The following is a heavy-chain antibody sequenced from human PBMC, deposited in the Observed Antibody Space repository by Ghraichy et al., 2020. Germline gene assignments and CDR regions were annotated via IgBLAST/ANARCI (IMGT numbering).Heavy chain of an antibody. Sequence: GGSLRLSCATSGFTFTNYAMIWVRQAPGKGLEWVSGITTIGGSTYYADSVKGRFTISRDNSKNTLYLQMSSLRAEDTATYYCAKDARGTMIRGVTYGMDVWGQGTTVTVSS. J-gene: IGHJ6*02. V-gene: IGHV3-23*01. CDR1: GFTFTNYA. D-gene: IGHD3-10*01. CDR2: ITTIGGST. CDR3: AKDARGTMIRGVTYGMDV.